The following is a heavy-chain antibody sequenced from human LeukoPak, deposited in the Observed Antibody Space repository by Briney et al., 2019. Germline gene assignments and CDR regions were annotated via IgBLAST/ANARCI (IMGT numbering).Heavy chain of an antibody. J-gene: IGHJ2*01. V-gene: IGHV3-53*01. Sequence: GGSLRLSCAASGFTVSNNYMSWVRQAPGKGLEWVSVIYSGGSTYYADSVKGRFTISRDTSKNTLSLQMNSLRAEDTAVYYCARGALRFLEWPRYFDLWGRGTLVTVSS. CDR1: GFTVSNNY. CDR3: ARGALRFLEWPRYFDL. D-gene: IGHD3-3*01. CDR2: IYSGGST.